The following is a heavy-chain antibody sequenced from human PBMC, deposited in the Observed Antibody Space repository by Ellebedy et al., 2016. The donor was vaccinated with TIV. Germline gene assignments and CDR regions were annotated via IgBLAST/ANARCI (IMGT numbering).Heavy chain of an antibody. CDR1: GFTFSDYY. J-gene: IGHJ4*02. Sequence: PWGSLRLSCAASGFTFSDYYMSWIRQVQGKGLEWVSALSGSGGSTYYADSVKGRFTISRDNSKNTRYLQMNSLRAEDTAVYYCVKLLRWGNFYYWGQGTLVTVSS. CDR2: LSGSGGST. D-gene: IGHD2-21*01. CDR3: VKLLRWGNFYY. V-gene: IGHV3-23*01.